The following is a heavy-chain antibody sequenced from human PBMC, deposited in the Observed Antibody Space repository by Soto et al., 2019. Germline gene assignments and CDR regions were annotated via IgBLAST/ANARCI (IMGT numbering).Heavy chain of an antibody. V-gene: IGHV3-48*01. CDR3: AAALRAPRVATALPYYLAV. CDR2: ILSSSGVI. D-gene: IGHD2-15*01. CDR1: GFTFGSYS. J-gene: IGHJ6*03. Sequence: EVQLVESGGGLVQPGGSLRLSCAASGFTFGSYSMNWVRQAPGKGLEWVSFILSSSGVIYYADSVKGRFTISRDNAKNTLELQMNLLRAEDTAVDSAAAALRAPRVATALPYYLAVWGKGSTVAVSS.